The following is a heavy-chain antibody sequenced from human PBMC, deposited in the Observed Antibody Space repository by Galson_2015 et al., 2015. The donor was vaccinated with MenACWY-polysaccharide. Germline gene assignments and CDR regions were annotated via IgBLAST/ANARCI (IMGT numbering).Heavy chain of an antibody. D-gene: IGHD5-12*01. CDR2: IKSDGSST. Sequence: LRLSCAASGFTFSTYWMRWVRQAPGKGLVWVSRIKSDGSSTNYADSVKGRFTISRDNAKNTLYLQMNSLRAEDTALYYCARGYSAYDWGQGTLVTVSA. J-gene: IGHJ4*02. CDR1: GFTFSTYW. V-gene: IGHV3-74*01. CDR3: ARGYSAYD.